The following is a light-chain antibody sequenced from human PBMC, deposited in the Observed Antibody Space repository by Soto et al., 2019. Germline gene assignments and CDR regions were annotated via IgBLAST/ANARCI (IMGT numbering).Light chain of an antibody. V-gene: IGKV1-39*01. CDR3: QQSYSTPYT. J-gene: IGKJ2*01. Sequence: DIQMTQSPSSLSASVGDRVTITCRASQSISNYLNWYQQKPGKAPNLLIYATSILRSGVPSRFSGSGSGTDFTLTISSLQPEDFATYYCQQSYSTPYTFGQGTNLEIK. CDR2: ATS. CDR1: QSISNY.